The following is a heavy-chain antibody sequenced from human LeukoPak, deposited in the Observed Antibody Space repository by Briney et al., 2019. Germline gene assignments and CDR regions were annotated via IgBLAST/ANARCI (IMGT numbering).Heavy chain of an antibody. Sequence: PSETLSLTCTVSGGSISSHYWSWIRQPPGKGPEWIGYIYTSGSTNYNPSLKSRVTISVDTSKNQFSLKLSSVTAADTAVYYCAKVASETYSYYYMDVWGKGTTVTISS. CDR1: GGSISSHY. CDR3: AKVASETYSYYYMDV. V-gene: IGHV4-4*08. D-gene: IGHD2-15*01. CDR2: IYTSGST. J-gene: IGHJ6*03.